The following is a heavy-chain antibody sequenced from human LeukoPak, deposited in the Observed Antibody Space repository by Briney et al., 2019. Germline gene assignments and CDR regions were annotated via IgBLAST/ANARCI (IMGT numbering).Heavy chain of an antibody. D-gene: IGHD2-2*01. Sequence: GASVKVSCKTSGGTFSSYAISWVRQAPGQGLEWMGGIIPIFGTANYAQKFQGRVTITTDESTSTAYMELSSLRSEDTAVYYCARSRADIVVVPAAGIDAFDIWGQGTMVTVSS. CDR3: ARSRADIVVVPAAGIDAFDI. CDR1: GGTFSSYA. V-gene: IGHV1-69*05. J-gene: IGHJ3*02. CDR2: IIPIFGTA.